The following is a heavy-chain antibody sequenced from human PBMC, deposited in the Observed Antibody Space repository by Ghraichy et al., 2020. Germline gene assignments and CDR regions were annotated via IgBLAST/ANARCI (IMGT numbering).Heavy chain of an antibody. CDR3: ATSLLYDFWSGYYNGCDY. J-gene: IGHJ4*02. CDR2: ISSSSSYI. V-gene: IGHV3-21*01. D-gene: IGHD3-3*01. CDR1: GFTFSSYS. Sequence: GGSLRLSCAASGFTFSSYSMNWVRQAPGKGLEWVSSISSSSSYIYYADSVKGRFTISRDNAKNSLYLQMNSLRAEDTAVYYCATSLLYDFWSGYYNGCDYWGQGTLVTVSS.